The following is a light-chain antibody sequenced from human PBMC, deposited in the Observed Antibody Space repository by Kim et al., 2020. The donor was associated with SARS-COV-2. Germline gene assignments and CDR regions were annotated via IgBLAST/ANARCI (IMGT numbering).Light chain of an antibody. V-gene: IGLV3-21*04. CDR1: NVGSQS. CDR3: QVWDSNSDQV. Sequence: APGKTATIACGGNNVGSQSVPWYQQKPGQAPVLVIYNDRDRPSGIPERFSGSNAGSTATLTISRVEAGDEADYYCQVWDSNSDQVFGGGTQLTVL. J-gene: IGLJ2*01. CDR2: NDR.